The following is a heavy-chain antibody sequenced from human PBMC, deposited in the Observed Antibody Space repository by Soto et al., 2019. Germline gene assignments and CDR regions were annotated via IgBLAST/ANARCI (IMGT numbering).Heavy chain of an antibody. J-gene: IGHJ6*02. CDR2: INPSGGST. CDR3: ARTDLMVYDMEHYYYYGMDV. D-gene: IGHD2-8*01. Sequence: ASVKVSCTASGYTFTSYYMHWVRQAPGQGLEWMGIINPSGGSTSYAQKFQGRVTMTRDTSTSTVYMELSSLRSEDTAVYYCARTDLMVYDMEHYYYYGMDVWGQGTTVTVSS. V-gene: IGHV1-46*01. CDR1: GYTFTSYY.